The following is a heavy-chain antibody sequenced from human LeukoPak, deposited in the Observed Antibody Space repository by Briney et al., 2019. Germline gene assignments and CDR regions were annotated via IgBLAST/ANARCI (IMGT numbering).Heavy chain of an antibody. D-gene: IGHD1-26*01. J-gene: IGHJ4*02. CDR1: GFTFSSYP. CDR3: GKYLQTSVGANDY. CDR2: ISGRGGAT. V-gene: IGHV3-23*01. Sequence: GGSLRLSCAASGFTFSSYPMNWVRQAPGKGLEWVSVISGRGGATFYGDSVQGRFTTSRDNSRDTLYLQMNSLTAEDTAVYYCGKYLQTSVGANDYWGQGTLVTVSS.